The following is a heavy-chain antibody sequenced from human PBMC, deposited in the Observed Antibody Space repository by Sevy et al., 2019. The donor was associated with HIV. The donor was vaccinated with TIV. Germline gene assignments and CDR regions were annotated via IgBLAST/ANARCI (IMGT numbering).Heavy chain of an antibody. CDR2: IKQDGSQK. V-gene: IGHV3-7*01. CDR3: ARELWPGDY. CDR1: GFTFSDYY. Sequence: GGSLRLSCAASGFTFSDYYMGWVRQAPGKGLEWVANIKQDGSQKNYVDSVKGRFTTSRDNAKNSLYLQMNRLRVDDTAVYYCARELWPGDYWGQGTLVTVSS. J-gene: IGHJ4*02. D-gene: IGHD2-21*01.